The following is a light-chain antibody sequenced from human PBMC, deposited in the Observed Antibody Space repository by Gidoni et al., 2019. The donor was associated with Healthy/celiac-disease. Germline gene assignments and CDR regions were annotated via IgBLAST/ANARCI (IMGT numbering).Light chain of an antibody. CDR1: QSISSW. V-gene: IGKV1-5*03. Sequence: DIQMTQSPSTLSASVGDRVTITCRASQSISSWLAWYQQKPGKAPKLLIYKASSLESGVPSRFSGSGSGTEFTLTISSLQPDDFATYYCQQLGEFXXXTKVEIK. CDR3: QQLGE. J-gene: IGKJ1*01. CDR2: KAS.